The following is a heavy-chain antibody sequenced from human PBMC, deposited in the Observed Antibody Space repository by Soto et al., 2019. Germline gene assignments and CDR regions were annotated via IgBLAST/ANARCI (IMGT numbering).Heavy chain of an antibody. CDR3: ARGDNDP. V-gene: IGHV1-46*01. Sequence: ASVKVSCKASGYTFTNYYVQWVRQAPGQGLEWMGVIHPDGGHTTYSQKFQERVTMTRDTFTSTIHMELSSLRSEDTAVYYCARGDNDPWGQGTLVTVSS. CDR1: GYTFTNYY. CDR2: IHPDGGHT. J-gene: IGHJ5*02.